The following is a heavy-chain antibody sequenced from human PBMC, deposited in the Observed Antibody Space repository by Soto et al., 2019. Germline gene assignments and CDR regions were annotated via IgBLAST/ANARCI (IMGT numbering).Heavy chain of an antibody. CDR1: GFTFTSSG. J-gene: IGHJ6*02. CDR3: AAGVRENYGMDV. CDR2: IVVGSGNT. Sequence: GASVKGSCKASGFTFTSSGVQWVRQARGQRLEWIGWIVVGSGNTNYAQKFQERVTITRDMSTSTAYMELSSLRSEDTAVYYCAAGVRENYGMDVWGQGTTVTVSS. V-gene: IGHV1-58*01.